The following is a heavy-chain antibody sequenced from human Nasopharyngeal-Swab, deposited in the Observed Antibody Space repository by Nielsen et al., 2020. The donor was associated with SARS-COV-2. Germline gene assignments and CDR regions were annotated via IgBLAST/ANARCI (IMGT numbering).Heavy chain of an antibody. CDR1: GYTFTSYG. Sequence: ASVKVSCKASGYTFTSYGISWVRQAPGQGLEWMGWISVYNGNTNYAQKLQGRVTMTTDTSTSTAYMELRSLRSADTAAYYCARDDSSNYDFWSGYYTSFDYWGQGTLVTVSS. CDR2: ISVYNGNT. V-gene: IGHV1-18*01. CDR3: ARDDSSNYDFWSGYYTSFDY. D-gene: IGHD3-3*01. J-gene: IGHJ4*02.